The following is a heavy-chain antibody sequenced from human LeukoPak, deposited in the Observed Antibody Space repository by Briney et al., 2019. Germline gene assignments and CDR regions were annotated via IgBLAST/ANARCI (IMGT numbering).Heavy chain of an antibody. V-gene: IGHV4-59*01. Sequence: SESLSLTCTVSGGSIRPYFWSWIRQPPGKGLEWIGYIYYRGSTNYNPSLKSRVTISLDTSKDQFSLKLSSVTAADTAVYYCAREGVVKGYFDYWGQGTLVTVSS. CDR1: GGSIRPYF. CDR2: IYYRGST. J-gene: IGHJ4*02. D-gene: IGHD3-3*01. CDR3: AREGVVKGYFDY.